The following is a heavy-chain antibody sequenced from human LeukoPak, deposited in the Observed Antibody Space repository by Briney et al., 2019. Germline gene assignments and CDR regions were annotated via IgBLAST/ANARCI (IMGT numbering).Heavy chain of an antibody. V-gene: IGHV1-69*13. J-gene: IGHJ5*02. D-gene: IGHD6-13*01. CDR1: VGILSSNA. Sequence: SEKVSCKASVGILSSNAICWVRQAPGHGLEWMGGVIPIFGSANYAQKFQGRVTITADESTSPAYMELSSRRSEDTAVYYCACASPGIAAAGTWFHPGGQGTLVTVSA. CDR2: VIPIFGSA. CDR3: ACASPGIAAAGTWFHP.